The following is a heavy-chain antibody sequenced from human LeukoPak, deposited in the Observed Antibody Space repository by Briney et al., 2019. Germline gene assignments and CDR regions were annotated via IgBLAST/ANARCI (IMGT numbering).Heavy chain of an antibody. V-gene: IGHV3-23*01. CDR1: GFTFSSYA. D-gene: IGHD6-13*01. J-gene: IGHJ6*02. CDR2: ISGSGGST. Sequence: GGSLRLSCAASGFTFSSYAMSWVRQAPGKGLEWVSAISGSGGSTYYADSVKGRFTISRDNAKNSLFLQMDSLRVDDTAVYYCARDERHGYRFNGLDVWGQGTTVTVSS. CDR3: ARDERHGYRFNGLDV.